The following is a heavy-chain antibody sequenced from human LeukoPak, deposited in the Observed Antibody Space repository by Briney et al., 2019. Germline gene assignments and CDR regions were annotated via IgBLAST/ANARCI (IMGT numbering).Heavy chain of an antibody. Sequence: ASVKVSCKASGYTFTSYYMHWVRQAPGQGLEWMGIINPSGGSTSYAQKFQGRVTMTTDTSTSTAYMELRSLRSDDTAVYYCARLKGSYAAFDIWGQGTMVTVSS. CDR2: INPSGGST. CDR3: ARLKGSYAAFDI. J-gene: IGHJ3*02. D-gene: IGHD1-26*01. V-gene: IGHV1-46*01. CDR1: GYTFTSYY.